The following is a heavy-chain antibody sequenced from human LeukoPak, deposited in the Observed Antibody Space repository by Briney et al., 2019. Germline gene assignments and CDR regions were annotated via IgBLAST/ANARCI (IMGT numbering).Heavy chain of an antibody. CDR1: GYTFTSYA. V-gene: IGHV1-3*01. Sequence: GASVKVSCKASGYTFTSYAMHWVRQAPGQRLEWMGWINAGNGNTKYSQKFQGRVTMTEDTSTDTAYMELSSLRSEDTAVYYCATYPLAMVRGVTSYFDYWGQGTLVTVSS. CDR2: INAGNGNT. CDR3: ATYPLAMVRGVTSYFDY. J-gene: IGHJ4*02. D-gene: IGHD3-10*01.